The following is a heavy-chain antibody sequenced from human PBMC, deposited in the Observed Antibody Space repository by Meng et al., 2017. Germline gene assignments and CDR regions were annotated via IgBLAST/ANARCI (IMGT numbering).Heavy chain of an antibody. D-gene: IGHD6-13*01. CDR1: GYTFTGYY. Sequence: SVKVSCKASGYTFTGYYMLWVRQAPGQGLEWMGWINPNSGGTNYAQKFQGRVTMTRDTSISTAYMELSRLRSDDTAVYYCAREGIAAAGILCAFDIWGQGTMVTVSS. V-gene: IGHV1-2*02. CDR2: INPNSGGT. J-gene: IGHJ3*02. CDR3: AREGIAAAGILCAFDI.